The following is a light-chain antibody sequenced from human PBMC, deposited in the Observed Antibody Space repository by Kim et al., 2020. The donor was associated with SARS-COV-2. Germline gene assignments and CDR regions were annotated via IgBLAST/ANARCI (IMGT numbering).Light chain of an antibody. CDR3: AAWDDNMSAYV. V-gene: IGLV1-44*01. CDR2: NEH. J-gene: IGLJ1*01. Sequence: GQRVIIFCSGSRSNLRGNTVGWYHVIPGSAHKIVIYNEHERPPGVIDRFSGSKSGTSASLAIIGLQPDLEGIYYCAAWDDNMSAYVFGTGTKVTVL. CDR1: RSNLRGNT.